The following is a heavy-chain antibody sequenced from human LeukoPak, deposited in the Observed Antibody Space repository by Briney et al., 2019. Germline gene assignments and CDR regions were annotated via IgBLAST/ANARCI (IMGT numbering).Heavy chain of an antibody. Sequence: PGRSLRLSCAASGFTFDDYAMHWVRQAPGKGLEGVSGISWNSGSIGYADSVKGRFTISRDNAKNSLYLQMNSLRAEDTALYYCAKDIHSSSQGTFDDWGQGTLVTVSS. CDR2: ISWNSGSI. V-gene: IGHV3-9*01. CDR3: AKDIHSSSQGTFDD. D-gene: IGHD6-6*01. CDR1: GFTFDDYA. J-gene: IGHJ4*02.